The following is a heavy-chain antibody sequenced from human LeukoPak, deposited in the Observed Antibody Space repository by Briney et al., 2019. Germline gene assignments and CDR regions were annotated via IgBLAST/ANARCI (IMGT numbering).Heavy chain of an antibody. CDR3: AMSRGGTAAAGFY. D-gene: IGHD6-13*01. V-gene: IGHV4-34*01. CDR1: GGSFSGYY. Sequence: SETLSLTCAVYGGSFSGYYWSWIRQPPGKGLEWIGEINHSGSTNYNPSLKGRVTISVDTSKNQFSLKLSSVTAADTAVYYCAMSRGGTAAAGFYWGQGTLVTVSS. CDR2: INHSGST. J-gene: IGHJ4*02.